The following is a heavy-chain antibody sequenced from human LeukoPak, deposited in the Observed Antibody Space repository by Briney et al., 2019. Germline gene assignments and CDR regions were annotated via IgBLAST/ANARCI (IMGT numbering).Heavy chain of an antibody. Sequence: PGRSLRLSCAASGFTVCSNYMSWVRQAPGKGLECVSIIYSGGSTYYADSVKGGFTISRDNSKNTLYLQMNSLRAEDTAVFYCATRRPDYGDHRPFLDIWGQGTMVTVSA. V-gene: IGHV3-66*01. J-gene: IGHJ3*02. CDR1: GFTVCSNY. CDR2: IYSGGST. D-gene: IGHD4-17*01. CDR3: ATRRPDYGDHRPFLDI.